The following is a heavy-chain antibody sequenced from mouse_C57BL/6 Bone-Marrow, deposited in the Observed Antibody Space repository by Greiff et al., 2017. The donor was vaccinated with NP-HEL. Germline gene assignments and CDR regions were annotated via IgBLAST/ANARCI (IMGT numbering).Heavy chain of an antibody. Sequence: VQLQQSGPELVKPGASVKIPCKASGYTFTDYNMDWVKQSHGKSLEWIGDINPNNGGTIYNQKFKGKATLTVDKSSSTAYMELRSLTSEDTAVYYCARALYYYGSSSAWFADWGKGTLVTVSA. J-gene: IGHJ3*01. D-gene: IGHD1-1*01. V-gene: IGHV1-18*01. CDR1: GYTFTDYN. CDR2: INPNNGGT. CDR3: ARALYYYGSSSAWFAD.